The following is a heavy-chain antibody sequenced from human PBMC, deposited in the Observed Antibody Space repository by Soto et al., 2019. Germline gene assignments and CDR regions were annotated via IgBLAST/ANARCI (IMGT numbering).Heavy chain of an antibody. CDR3: AHSRIAARLLDY. V-gene: IGHV2-5*02. D-gene: IGHD6-6*01. CDR2: IYWDDDK. CDR1: GFSLSTSGVG. J-gene: IGHJ4*02. Sequence: QITLKESGPTLVKPAQTLTLTCTFSGFSLSTSGVGVGWIRQPPGKALEWLALIYWDDDKRYSPSLKSRLTITKDTSKNQLGLTMTNMHPVDTATYYCAHSRIAARLLDYWGQGTLVTVSS.